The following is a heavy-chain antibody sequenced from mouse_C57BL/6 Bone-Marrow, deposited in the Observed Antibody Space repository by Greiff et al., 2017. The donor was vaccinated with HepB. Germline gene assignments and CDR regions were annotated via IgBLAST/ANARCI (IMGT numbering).Heavy chain of an antibody. CDR3: ARFELGRAMDY. D-gene: IGHD4-1*01. V-gene: IGHV5-6*02. J-gene: IGHJ4*01. Sequence: DVMLMESGGDLVKPGGSLKLSCAASGFTFSSYGMSWVRQTPDKRLEWVATISSGGSYTYYPDSVKGRFTISRDNAKNTLYLQMSSLKSEDTAMYYCARFELGRAMDYWGQGTSVTVSS. CDR1: GFTFSSYG. CDR2: ISSGGSYT.